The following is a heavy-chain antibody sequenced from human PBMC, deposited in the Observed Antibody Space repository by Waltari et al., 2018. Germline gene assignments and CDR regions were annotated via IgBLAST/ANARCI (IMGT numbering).Heavy chain of an antibody. CDR1: GFTFSSYS. J-gene: IGHJ6*02. CDR2: ISSSSSYI. CDR3: ARDPSIAARHYYYGMDV. D-gene: IGHD6-6*01. Sequence: EVQLVESGGGLVKPGGSLRLSCAASGFTFSSYSMNWVRQAPGKGLEWVSSISSSSSYIYYADSVKGRFTISRDNAKNSLYLQMNSLRAEDTAVYYCARDPSIAARHYYYGMDVWGQGTTVTVSS. V-gene: IGHV3-21*01.